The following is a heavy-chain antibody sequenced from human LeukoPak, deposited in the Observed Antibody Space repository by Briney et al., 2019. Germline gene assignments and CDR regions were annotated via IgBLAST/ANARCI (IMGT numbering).Heavy chain of an antibody. Sequence: PSETLSLTCAVYGVSFSGYYWSWIRQPPGKGLEWIGEINHSGSTNYNPSLKSRVTISVDTSKNQFSLKLSSVTAADTAVYYCARGTRWVHYYMDVWGKGTTVTVSS. CDR2: INHSGST. V-gene: IGHV4-34*01. CDR1: GVSFSGYY. D-gene: IGHD4-23*01. CDR3: ARGTRWVHYYMDV. J-gene: IGHJ6*03.